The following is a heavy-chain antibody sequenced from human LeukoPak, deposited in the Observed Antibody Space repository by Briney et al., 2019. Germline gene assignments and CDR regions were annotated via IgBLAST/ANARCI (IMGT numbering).Heavy chain of an antibody. CDR1: GFTVSSNY. Sequence: HPGGSLRLSCAVSGFTVSSNYMSWVRQAPGKGLEWVSLIYSGGGTYYADSVRGRFTISRGDSKNTLYLQMNSLRAEDTAVYYCVRRAGGYSHAYDYWGQGTLVTVSS. CDR2: IYSGGGT. CDR3: VRRAGGYSHAYDY. D-gene: IGHD4-23*01. J-gene: IGHJ4*02. V-gene: IGHV3-53*01.